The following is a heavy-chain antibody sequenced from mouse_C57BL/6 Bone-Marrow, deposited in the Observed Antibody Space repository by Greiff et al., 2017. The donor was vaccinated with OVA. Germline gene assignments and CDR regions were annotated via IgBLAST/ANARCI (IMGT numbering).Heavy chain of an antibody. Sequence: QVQLQQSGAELARPGASVKLSCKASGYTFTSYGISWVKQRTGQGLEWIGEIYPRSGNTYYNEKFKGKATLTADKSSSTAYMELRSLTSEDSAVYFCARSGYYGSSPYYAMDYWGQGTSVTVSS. CDR1: GYTFTSYG. CDR3: ARSGYYGSSPYYAMDY. D-gene: IGHD1-1*01. J-gene: IGHJ4*01. CDR2: IYPRSGNT. V-gene: IGHV1-81*01.